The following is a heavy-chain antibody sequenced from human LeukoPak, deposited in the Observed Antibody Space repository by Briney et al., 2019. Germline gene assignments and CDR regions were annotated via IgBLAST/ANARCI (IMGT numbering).Heavy chain of an antibody. CDR2: ISSSSSYI. J-gene: IGHJ4*02. V-gene: IGHV3-21*01. CDR1: GFTFSSYS. Sequence: GGSLRLSCAASGFTFSSYSMNWVRQAPGKGLEWVSSISSSSSYIYYADSVKGRFTISRDNAKNSLYLQMNSLRAEDTAVYCCASANYVGGLDYWGQGTLATVSS. CDR3: ASANYVGGLDY. D-gene: IGHD4/OR15-4a*01.